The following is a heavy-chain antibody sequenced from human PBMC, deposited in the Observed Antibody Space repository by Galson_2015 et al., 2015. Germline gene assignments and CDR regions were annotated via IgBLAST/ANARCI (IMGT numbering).Heavy chain of an antibody. J-gene: IGHJ5*02. V-gene: IGHV4-4*08. CDR3: AGFYGSGSHTWFDP. CDR1: GGSPSNYY. D-gene: IGHD3-10*01. Sequence: SETLSLTCSVSGGSPSNYYWSWIRQPPGKGLEWLGHISNSGTSNYNPSLKSRATISLDTSKNQFSRKLSSVTAADTAVYFCAGFYGSGSHTWFDPWGQGTLVTVSS. CDR2: ISNSGTS.